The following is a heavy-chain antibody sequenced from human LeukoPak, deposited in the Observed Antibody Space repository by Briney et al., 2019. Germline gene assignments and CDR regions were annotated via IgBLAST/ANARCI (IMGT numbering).Heavy chain of an antibody. D-gene: IGHD6-6*01. J-gene: IGHJ4*02. CDR1: GFTFSSYW. Sequence: PGGSLRLSCAASGFTFSSYWMSWVRQAPGKGLEWVANIKQDGSEKYYVDSVKGRFTISRDNAKNSLYLQMNSLRAEDTAAYYCATYSNSSYYDYWGQGTLVTVSS. V-gene: IGHV3-7*01. CDR3: ATYSNSSYYDY. CDR2: IKQDGSEK.